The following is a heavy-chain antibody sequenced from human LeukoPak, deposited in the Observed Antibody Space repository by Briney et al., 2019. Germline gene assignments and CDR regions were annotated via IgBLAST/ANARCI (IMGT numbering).Heavy chain of an antibody. CDR3: ARGAGVSWYLYYFDS. Sequence: GRSLRLSCAASGFTFSSYAMHWVRQAPGKGLEWVAVISYDGSNKYYADSVKGRFTISRDNSKNTLYLQMNSLRAEDTAVYYCARGAGVSWYLYYFDSWGQGALVTVSS. J-gene: IGHJ4*02. V-gene: IGHV3-30-3*01. CDR2: ISYDGSNK. CDR1: GFTFSSYA. D-gene: IGHD6-13*01.